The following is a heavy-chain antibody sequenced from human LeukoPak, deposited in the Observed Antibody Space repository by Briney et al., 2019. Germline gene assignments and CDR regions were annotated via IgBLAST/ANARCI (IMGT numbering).Heavy chain of an antibody. V-gene: IGHV3-33*06. CDR3: AKEVGPDLGA. J-gene: IGHJ4*02. Sequence: GGSLRLSCAASGFTFSSYAIHWVRQVPGKGLGWVAIIWYDGSKTYYAESVKGRFTISRDNSNNMAYLQMSSLRVEDTAVYYCAKEVGPDLGAWGQGTLVTVSS. CDR2: IWYDGSKT. CDR1: GFTFSSYA. D-gene: IGHD1-26*01.